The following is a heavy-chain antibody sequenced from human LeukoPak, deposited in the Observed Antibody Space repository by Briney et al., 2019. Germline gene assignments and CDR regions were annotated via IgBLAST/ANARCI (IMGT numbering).Heavy chain of an antibody. CDR3: ARLGGLPRGAFDI. D-gene: IGHD3-16*01. V-gene: IGHV3-21*01. J-gene: IGHJ3*02. CDR1: GFIFSSYS. Sequence: GRSLRLSCAASGFIFSSYSMNWVRQAPGKGLEWVSSISSSSSYIYYADSVKGRFTISRDSAKNSLYLQMNSLRAEDTAVYYCARLGGLPRGAFDIWGQGTMVTVSS. CDR2: ISSSSSYI.